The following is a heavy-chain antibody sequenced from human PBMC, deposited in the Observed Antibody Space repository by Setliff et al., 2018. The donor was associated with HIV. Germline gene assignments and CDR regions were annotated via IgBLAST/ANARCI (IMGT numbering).Heavy chain of an antibody. CDR1: GGSISINSYY. D-gene: IGHD1-26*01. CDR3: ARQPYSGTYTVYYFYMDV. CDR2: IFYSGST. V-gene: IGHV4-39*01. J-gene: IGHJ6*03. Sequence: SETLSLTCTVSGGSISINSYYWGWIRQPPGKGLEWIGSIFYSGSTYYNPSLKSRVTISVDTSKNQFSLKLSSVTAADTAVYYCARQPYSGTYTVYYFYMDVWGKGTTVTVSS.